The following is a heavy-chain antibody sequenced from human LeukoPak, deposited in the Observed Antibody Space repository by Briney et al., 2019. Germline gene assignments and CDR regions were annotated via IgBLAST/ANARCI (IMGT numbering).Heavy chain of an antibody. J-gene: IGHJ6*02. CDR3: ARGPTLGSGMDV. CDR1: GFIFSTYA. CDR2: ISYDGSNK. Sequence: PGGSLRLSCAASGFIFSTYAMHWVRQAPGKGLEWVAVISYDGSNKYYADSVKGRFTISRDNSKNTLYLQMNSLRAEDTAVYYCARGPTLGSGMDVWGQGTTVTVSS. D-gene: IGHD3-16*01. V-gene: IGHV3-30-3*01.